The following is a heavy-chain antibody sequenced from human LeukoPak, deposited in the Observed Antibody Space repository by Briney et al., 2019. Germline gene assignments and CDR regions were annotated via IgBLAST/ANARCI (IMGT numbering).Heavy chain of an antibody. J-gene: IGHJ6*02. CDR1: GGSISSSSYY. CDR2: IYYSGST. V-gene: IGHV4-39*01. Sequence: SETLSLTCTVSGGSISSSSYYWGWIRQPPGRGLEWIGGIYYSGSTYYNPSLKSRVTISVDTSKNQFSLKLSSVTAADTAVYYCASYSIAAAGFYYYYGMDVWGQGTTVTVSS. CDR3: ASYSIAAAGFYYYYGMDV. D-gene: IGHD6-13*01.